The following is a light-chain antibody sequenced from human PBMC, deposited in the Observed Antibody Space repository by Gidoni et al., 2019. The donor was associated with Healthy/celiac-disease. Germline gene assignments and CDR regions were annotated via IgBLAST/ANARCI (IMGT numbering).Light chain of an antibody. Sequence: EIVMTQSPATLSVSPGERATLSCRASQSVSSNLAWYQQNPGQAPRLLIYCASTRATGIPARFSGSGSGTDFTLTIGSLQSEDFAVYYCQQYNNWPPLTFGGGTKVEIK. J-gene: IGKJ4*01. CDR2: CAS. CDR1: QSVSSN. CDR3: QQYNNWPPLT. V-gene: IGKV3-15*01.